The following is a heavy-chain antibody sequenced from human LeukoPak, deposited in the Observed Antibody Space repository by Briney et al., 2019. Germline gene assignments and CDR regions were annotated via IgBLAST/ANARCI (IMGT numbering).Heavy chain of an antibody. CDR1: GXTFSSFG. Sequence: GGSLRLSCAASGXTFSSFGMHWVRQSPGKGLEWVAVIWYDGSTKVYADSVKGRFAISRDNSRNTLYLQVNSLRAEDTAVYYCARDRYSSMWSVFEYWGQGALVTVSS. J-gene: IGHJ4*02. CDR2: IWYDGSTK. D-gene: IGHD6-13*01. V-gene: IGHV3-33*01. CDR3: ARDRYSSMWSVFEY.